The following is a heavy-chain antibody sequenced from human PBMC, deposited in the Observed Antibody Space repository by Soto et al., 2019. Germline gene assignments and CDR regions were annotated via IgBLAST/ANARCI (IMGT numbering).Heavy chain of an antibody. J-gene: IGHJ6*02. Sequence: GASVKVSCKASRGTFSSYAISWVRQAPGQGXEWMGGIIPIFGTANYAQKFQGRVTITADKSTSTAYMELSSLRSEDTAVYYCARGSWNDILTPLYYYGMDVWGQGTTVTVSS. V-gene: IGHV1-69*06. D-gene: IGHD3-9*01. CDR2: IIPIFGTA. CDR3: ARGSWNDILTPLYYYGMDV. CDR1: RGTFSSYA.